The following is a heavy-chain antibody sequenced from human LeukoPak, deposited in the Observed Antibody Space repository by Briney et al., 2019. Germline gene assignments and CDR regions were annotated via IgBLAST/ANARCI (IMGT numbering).Heavy chain of an antibody. J-gene: IGHJ4*02. CDR3: AKAPVTTCSGAYCYPFDY. CDR1: GFTFSSYG. CDR2: ISGSGGST. Sequence: GGSLRLSCAASGFTFSSYGMSWVRQAPGEGLEWVSVISGSGGSTYYADSVKGRFTISRDSSKNTLYLQMNRLRAEDAAVYYCAKAPVTTCSGAYCYPFDYWGQGTLVTVSS. D-gene: IGHD2-21*01. V-gene: IGHV3-23*01.